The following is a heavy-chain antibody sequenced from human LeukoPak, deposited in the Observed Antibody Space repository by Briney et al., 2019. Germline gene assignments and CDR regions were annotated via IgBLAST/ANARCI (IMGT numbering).Heavy chain of an antibody. Sequence: PGRSLRLSCAASGFTFSSYAMHWVRQAPGKGLEWVAVISYDGSNKYYADSVKGRFTISRDNSKNTLYLQMNSLRAEDTAVYYCARWRRAGTTGDTYVDVWGKGTTVTVSS. V-gene: IGHV3-30*04. CDR2: ISYDGSNK. CDR3: ARWRRAGTTGDTYVDV. D-gene: IGHD6-19*01. J-gene: IGHJ6*04. CDR1: GFTFSSYA.